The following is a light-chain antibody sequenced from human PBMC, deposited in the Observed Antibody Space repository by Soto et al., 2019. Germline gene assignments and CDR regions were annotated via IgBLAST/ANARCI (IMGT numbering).Light chain of an antibody. CDR3: HHYVDSPWG. Sequence: EIVLTQSPGTLSLSPGERATLFCRASQTFNSNYLAWFQKRPGQPPRLLLYGASSRAAGIPDRYRGSVSGTDVTLTISRLEPEDSAVYYCHHYVDSPWGFGQGTKVEI. CDR2: GAS. CDR1: QTFNSNY. J-gene: IGKJ1*01. V-gene: IGKV3-20*01.